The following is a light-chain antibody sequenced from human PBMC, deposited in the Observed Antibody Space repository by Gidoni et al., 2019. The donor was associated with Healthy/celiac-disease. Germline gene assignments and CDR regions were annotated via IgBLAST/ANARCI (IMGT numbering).Light chain of an antibody. CDR1: SLRSYY. CDR3: NSRDSSGNHVV. Sequence: SSELAQYPAVSVALGQTVRITCQGDSLRSYYASWYQQKPGQAPVLVIYGKNNRPSGIPDRFSGSSSGNTASFTITGAQAEDEADYYCNSRDSSGNHVVFGGGTKLTVL. V-gene: IGLV3-19*01. CDR2: GKN. J-gene: IGLJ2*01.